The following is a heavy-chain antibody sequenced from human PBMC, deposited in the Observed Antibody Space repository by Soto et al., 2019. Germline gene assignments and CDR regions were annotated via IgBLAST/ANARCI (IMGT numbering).Heavy chain of an antibody. J-gene: IGHJ5*02. CDR1: GGSISSGGYS. V-gene: IGHV4-30-2*01. CDR3: ARDRRDLRYLGWLPSGWFDP. CDR2: IYHSGST. Sequence: TLSLTCAVSGGSISSGGYSWSWIRQPPGKGLEWIGYIYHSGSTYYNPSLKSRVTISVDRSKNQFSLKLSSVTAADTAVYYCARDRRDLRYLGWLPSGWFDPWGQGTLVTVSS. D-gene: IGHD3-3*01.